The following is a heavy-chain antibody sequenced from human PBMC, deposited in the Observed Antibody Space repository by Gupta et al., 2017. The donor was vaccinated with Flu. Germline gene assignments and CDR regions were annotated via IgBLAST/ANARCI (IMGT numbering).Heavy chain of an antibody. V-gene: IGHV1-69*01. D-gene: IGHD4-23*01. CDR3: ARVDYGGNFAKDHYYGMDV. CDR2: IIPIFETA. J-gene: IGHJ6*02. Sequence: QVQLVQSGAEMKKPGSSVKVSCKASGGTLSSYAISWVRQAPGQGLEWMGGIIPIFETASYAQKFQGRVTITADESTSTAYMELSSLRSEDTAVYYCARVDYGGNFAKDHYYGMDVWGQGTTVTVSS. CDR1: GGTLSSYA.